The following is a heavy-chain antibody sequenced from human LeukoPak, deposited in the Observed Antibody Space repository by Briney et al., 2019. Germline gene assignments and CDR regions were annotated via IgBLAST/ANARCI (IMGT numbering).Heavy chain of an antibody. CDR2: ISYDGSIK. J-gene: IGHJ4*02. Sequence: GGSLRLSCAASGFTFSSYGMHWVRQAPGKGLEWVAVISYDGSIKYYADSVKGRFTISRDNSKNTLYLQMNSLRAEDTAVYYCARVKAAAGTADYWGQGTLVTVSS. V-gene: IGHV3-30*03. CDR1: GFTFSSYG. D-gene: IGHD6-13*01. CDR3: ARVKAAAGTADY.